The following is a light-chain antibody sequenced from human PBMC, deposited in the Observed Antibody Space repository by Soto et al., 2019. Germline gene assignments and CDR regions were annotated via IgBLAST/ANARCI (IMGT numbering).Light chain of an antibody. V-gene: IGKV3-15*01. J-gene: IGKJ5*01. CDR3: QQYNDWPTIT. Sequence: EVVMTQSPATLSVPPGDRATLSCRASESVRSGLAWYQQKPGQAPRLLIYGGSIRAADVPDRFSGSGSGTEFTLTISTLQSVDFAVYYCQQYNDWPTITVGQGTRLEAK. CDR1: ESVRSG. CDR2: GGS.